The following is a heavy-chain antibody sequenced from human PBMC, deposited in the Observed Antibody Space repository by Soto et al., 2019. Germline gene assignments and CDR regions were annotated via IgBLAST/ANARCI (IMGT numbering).Heavy chain of an antibody. CDR1: GFTFSSYG. CDR2: IWYDGSNK. J-gene: IGHJ6*02. V-gene: IGHV3-33*01. CDR3: ARERAAEYYDILTGLDV. D-gene: IGHD3-9*01. Sequence: GGSLRLSCAASGFTFSSYGMHWVRQAPGKGLEWVAVIWYDGSNKYYADSVKGRFTISRDNSKNTLYLQMNSLRAEDTAVYYCARERAAEYYDILTGLDVWGQGTTVTVSS.